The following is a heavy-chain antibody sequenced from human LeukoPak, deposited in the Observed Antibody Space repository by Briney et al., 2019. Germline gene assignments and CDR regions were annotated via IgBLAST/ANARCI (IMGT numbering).Heavy chain of an antibody. J-gene: IGHJ6*02. CDR3: ARAPGGSSGAMDV. D-gene: IGHD6-13*01. Sequence: GGSLRLSCAASGFTFSIYWVHWVRQAPGKGLVWVSSINSDGSSTSYADSVKGRFTISRDNAKNTLYLQMNSLRAEDTAVYYCARAPGGSSGAMDVWGQGTTVTVSS. CDR2: INSDGSST. CDR1: GFTFSIYW. V-gene: IGHV3-74*01.